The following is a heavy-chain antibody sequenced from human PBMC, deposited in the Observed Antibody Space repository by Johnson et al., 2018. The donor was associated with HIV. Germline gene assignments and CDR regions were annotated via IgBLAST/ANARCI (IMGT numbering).Heavy chain of an antibody. D-gene: IGHD1-26*01. J-gene: IGHJ3*02. CDR1: GFTFSSYA. CDR3: ARAVGVGATAMDDAFDI. CDR2: ISAGGGST. Sequence: VQLVESGGGLVKPGGSLRLSCAASGFTFSSYAMSWVRQAPGKGLEWVSSISAGGGSTFYADSVKGRFPISRDNSKNTMYLQMNSLRAEETAVYYCARAVGVGATAMDDAFDIWGQGTMVTVSS. V-gene: IGHV3-23*04.